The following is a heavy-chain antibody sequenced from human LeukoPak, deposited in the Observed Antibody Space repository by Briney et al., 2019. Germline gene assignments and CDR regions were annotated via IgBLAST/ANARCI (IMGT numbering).Heavy chain of an antibody. D-gene: IGHD2-15*01. J-gene: IGHJ6*02. CDR2: MNPNSGNT. V-gene: IGHV1-8*01. CDR3: ASIHSGYCGGGSCYYYYYGMDV. CDR1: GYTFTSYD. Sequence: ASVKVSCKASGYTFTSYDINWVRQATGQGLEWMGWMNPNSGNTGYAQKFQGRVTMTRNTSISTAYMELSSLRSEDTAVYYCASIHSGYCGGGSCYYYYYGMDVWDQGTTVTVSS.